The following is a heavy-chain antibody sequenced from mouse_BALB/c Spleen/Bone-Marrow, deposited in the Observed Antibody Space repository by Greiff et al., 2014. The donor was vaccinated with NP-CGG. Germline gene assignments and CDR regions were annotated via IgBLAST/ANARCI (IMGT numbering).Heavy chain of an antibody. J-gene: IGHJ1*01. V-gene: IGHV7-3*02. CDR1: GFTFTDYY. CDR3: ARDISWDFDV. Sequence: DVQLQESGGGLVQPGGSLRLSCATSGFTFTDYYMSWVRQPPGKALEWLGFIRNKANGYTTEYSASVKGRFTISRDNSQSILYLQMNTLRAEDSATYYGARDISWDFDVWGAGTTVTVSS. CDR2: IRNKANGYTT.